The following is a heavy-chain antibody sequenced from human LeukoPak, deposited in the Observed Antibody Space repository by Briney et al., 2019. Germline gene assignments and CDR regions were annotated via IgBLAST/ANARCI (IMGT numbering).Heavy chain of an antibody. V-gene: IGHV3-23*01. D-gene: IGHD6-13*01. CDR1: GFTFSSYA. CDR3: AKPRPLDSSSWSHGDY. Sequence: GGSLRLSCAASGFTFSSYAMSWVRQAPGKGLEWVSAISGSGDSTYYGDSVKGRFTISRDNSKNTLYLQMNSLRAEDTAVYYCAKPRPLDSSSWSHGDYWGQGTLVTVSS. CDR2: ISGSGDST. J-gene: IGHJ4*02.